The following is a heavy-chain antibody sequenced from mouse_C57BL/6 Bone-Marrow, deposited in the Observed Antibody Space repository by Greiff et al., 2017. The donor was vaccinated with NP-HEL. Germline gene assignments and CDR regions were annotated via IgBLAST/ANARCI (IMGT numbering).Heavy chain of an antibody. CDR1: GYTFTSYW. D-gene: IGHD1-1*01. CDR2: IDPNSGGT. Sequence: QVQLQQPGAELVKPGASVKLSCKASGYTFTSYWMHWVKQRPGRGLEWIGRIDPNSGGTKYNEKFKSKATLTVDKPSSTAYMQLSILTSDDSAVYYCARGKRRERSSWIYAMDYWGQGTSVTVSS. V-gene: IGHV1-72*01. CDR3: ARGKRRERSSWIYAMDY. J-gene: IGHJ4*01.